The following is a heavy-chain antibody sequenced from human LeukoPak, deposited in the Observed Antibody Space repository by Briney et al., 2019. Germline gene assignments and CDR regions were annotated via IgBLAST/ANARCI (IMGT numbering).Heavy chain of an antibody. V-gene: IGHV3-23*01. J-gene: IGHJ4*02. CDR1: GFSFDICA. CDR2: IGGPTET. Sequence: PGGSLSLSCVASGFSFDICAMNWVRQAPGKGPEWVSSIGGPTETFYADSVKGRFTVSRDNSQNTLYLQMNSLRAEDTAVYYCAKDATPRNSIWDYFGKWGQGALVTVST. D-gene: IGHD4-23*01. CDR3: AKDATPRNSIWDYFGK.